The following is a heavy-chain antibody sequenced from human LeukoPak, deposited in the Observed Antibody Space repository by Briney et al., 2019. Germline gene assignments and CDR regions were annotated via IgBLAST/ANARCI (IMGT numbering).Heavy chain of an antibody. CDR1: GGSVSSSSSY. Sequence: SETLSLTCTVSGGSVSSSSSYWSWIRQPPGKGLEWIGYVYYSGTTTYSPSLKSRVTISIDKSKNRFSLVLTSVTAADTAVYYCARRDWGTSFDYWGQGILVTVSS. D-gene: IGHD7-27*01. CDR2: VYYSGTT. CDR3: ARRDWGTSFDY. J-gene: IGHJ4*02. V-gene: IGHV4-61*01.